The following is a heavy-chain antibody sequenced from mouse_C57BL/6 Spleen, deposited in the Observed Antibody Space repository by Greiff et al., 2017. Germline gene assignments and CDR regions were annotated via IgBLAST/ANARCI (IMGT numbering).Heavy chain of an antibody. CDR1: GYTFTDYN. D-gene: IGHD1-1*01. J-gene: IGHJ4*01. V-gene: IGHV1-18*01. CDR2: INPNNGGT. Sequence: SGPELVKPGASVKIPCKASGYTFTDYNMDWVKQSHGKSLEWIGDINPNNGGTIYNQKFKGKATLTVDKSSSTAYMELRSLTSEDTAVYYCARAVVAYYYAMDYWGQGTSVTVSS. CDR3: ARAVVAYYYAMDY.